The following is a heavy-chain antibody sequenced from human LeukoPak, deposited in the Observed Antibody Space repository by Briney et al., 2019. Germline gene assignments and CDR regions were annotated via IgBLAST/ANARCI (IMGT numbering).Heavy chain of an antibody. CDR1: GFTFSRYW. V-gene: IGHV3-7*02. J-gene: IGHJ4*02. CDR2: IKQDGSAK. Sequence: GGSLRLSCAASGFTFSRYWMSWVRQAPGKGLEWVANIKQDGSAKYYGDSVEGRFTISRDNAKNSLYLQMNSLRAEDTAVYYCATWGGGFDYWGQGTLVTVSS. D-gene: IGHD3-16*01. CDR3: ATWGGGFDY.